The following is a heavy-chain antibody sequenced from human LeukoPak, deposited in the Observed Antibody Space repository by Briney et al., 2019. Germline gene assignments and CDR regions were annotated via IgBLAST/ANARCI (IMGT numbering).Heavy chain of an antibody. CDR3: ASNNDGSGPFDY. D-gene: IGHD3-10*01. Sequence: SVKVSCKASGGTFSSYAISWVRQAPGQGLEWMGGIIPIFGTANYAQKFQGRVTITADKSTSTAYMELSSLRSEDTAVYYCASNNDGSGPFDYWGQGTLVTVSS. CDR1: GGTFSSYA. CDR2: IIPIFGTA. J-gene: IGHJ4*02. V-gene: IGHV1-69*06.